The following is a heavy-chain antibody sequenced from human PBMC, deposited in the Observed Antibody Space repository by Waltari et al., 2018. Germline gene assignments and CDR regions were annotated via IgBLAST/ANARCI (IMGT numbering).Heavy chain of an antibody. CDR1: GGSISSGSYY. Sequence: QVQLQESGPGLVKPSQTLSLTCTVSGGSISSGSYYWSWIRQPAGKGLEWIGRIYTSGSTNYNPSLKRRVTISVDTSKNQFSLKLSSVTAADTAVYYCARESSSGYYSLYGMDVWGQGTTVTVSS. CDR3: ARESSSGYYSLYGMDV. J-gene: IGHJ6*02. D-gene: IGHD3-22*01. V-gene: IGHV4-61*02. CDR2: IYTSGST.